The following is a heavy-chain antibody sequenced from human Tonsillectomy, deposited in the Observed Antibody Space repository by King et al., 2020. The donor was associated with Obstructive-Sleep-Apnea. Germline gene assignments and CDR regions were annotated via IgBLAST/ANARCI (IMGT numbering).Heavy chain of an antibody. Sequence: VQLVESGGGLVQPGRSLRLSCAASGFTFDDYAMHCVRQVPGKGLGGVPGIDLKNGNIHYGDSVKGRFTITREHAKNSLYLQMNSLRPEDTALYYCAKAGDGTMRGHFDYWGQGTLVTVSS. CDR1: GFTFDDYA. J-gene: IGHJ4*02. V-gene: IGHV3-9*01. D-gene: IGHD3-22*01. CDR3: AKAGDGTMRGHFDY. CDR2: IDLKNGNI.